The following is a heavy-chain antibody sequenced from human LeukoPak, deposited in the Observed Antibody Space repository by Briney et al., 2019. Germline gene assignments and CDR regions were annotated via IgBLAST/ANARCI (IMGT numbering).Heavy chain of an antibody. Sequence: GGSLRLSCAASGFTFSSYSMNWVRQAPGKGLEWVSCISNSASTIYYADSVKGRFTISRDNAKNSLYLQMNSLRAEDTAVYYCARGGRLGYSFDYWGQGTLVTVSS. CDR2: ISNSASTI. D-gene: IGHD3-22*01. V-gene: IGHV3-48*04. CDR1: GFTFSSYS. CDR3: ARGGRLGYSFDY. J-gene: IGHJ4*02.